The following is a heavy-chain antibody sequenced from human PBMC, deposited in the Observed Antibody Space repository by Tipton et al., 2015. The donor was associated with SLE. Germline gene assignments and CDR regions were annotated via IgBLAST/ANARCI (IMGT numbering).Heavy chain of an antibody. V-gene: IGHV1-18*01. CDR1: GYTFTSYS. CDR2: ISASNGDT. D-gene: IGHD6-19*01. J-gene: IGHJ4*02. Sequence: QVQLVQSGVEVKKPGASVKVSCKASGYTFTSYSITWVRQAPGQGLEWMGWISASNGDTNYAQKFQGRVTMTTDTSTNTAYMELRSLRSDDSAVYYCARVSRRHTIIVVGGRSDYWGQGTLVTVSS. CDR3: ARVSRRHTIIVVGGRSDY.